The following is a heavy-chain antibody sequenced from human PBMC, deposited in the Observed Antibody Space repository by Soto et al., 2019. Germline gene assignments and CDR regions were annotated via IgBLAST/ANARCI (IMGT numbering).Heavy chain of an antibody. J-gene: IGHJ6*01. CDR3: ARISSVDPYGYVNGGLDV. CDR1: VGSIRSYY. V-gene: IGHV4-59*01. Sequence: PSETLSITCSFSVGSIRSYYWSWIRQSPEKGLEWIGYFYHSGNSNYNPSLKSRVTISVDTSKNQLSLSLRSVTAADTAVYFCARISSVDPYGYVNGGLDVWGQGTTVTVSS. CDR2: FYHSGNS. D-gene: IGHD5-18*01.